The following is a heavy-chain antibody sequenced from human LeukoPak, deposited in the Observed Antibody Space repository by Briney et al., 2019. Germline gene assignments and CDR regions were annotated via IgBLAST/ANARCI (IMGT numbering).Heavy chain of an antibody. Sequence: PWETLSLICSVSGASISGSCQHFWAWLRPTPGEEREGHGRHCYSGISYYTPALKNRLTISVDTYRNQFSLNLSSVSAAGTAVYYCARYSGMGYSPGTYSNSWGQGTRVTVSS. D-gene: IGHD1-26*01. V-gene: IGHV4-39*01. J-gene: IGHJ4*02. CDR1: GASISGSCQHF. CDR2: HCYSGIS. CDR3: ARYSGMGYSPGTYSNS.